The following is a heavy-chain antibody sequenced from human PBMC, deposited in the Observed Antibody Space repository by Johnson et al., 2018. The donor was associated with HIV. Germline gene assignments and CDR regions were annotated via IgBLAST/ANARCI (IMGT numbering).Heavy chain of an antibody. J-gene: IGHJ3*02. V-gene: IGHV3-30*03. D-gene: IGHD4-17*01. CDR1: AFTFSSYG. Sequence: QVQLVESGGGVVQPGRSLRLSCAASAFTFSSYGMHWVRQAPGKGLEWVAVISFDGNNKYYTDSVKGRFTISRDNSKNTLYLQMNSLRAEDTAVYYCARMTTTVSHHDAFDIRGQGTMVTVSS. CDR3: ARMTTTVSHHDAFDI. CDR2: ISFDGNNK.